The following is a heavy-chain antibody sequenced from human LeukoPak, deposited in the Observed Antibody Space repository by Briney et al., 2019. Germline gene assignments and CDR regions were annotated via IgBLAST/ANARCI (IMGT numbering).Heavy chain of an antibody. J-gene: IGHJ4*02. V-gene: IGHV4-59*08. CDR1: GGSISSYY. Sequence: SETLSLTCTVSGGSISSYYWSWIRQPPGKGLEWIGYIYYSRSTNYNPSLKSRVTISVDTSKSQSSLKLSSVTAADTAVYYCARREALLYFDYWGQGTLVTVSS. CDR3: ARREALLYFDY. CDR2: IYYSRST. D-gene: IGHD2/OR15-2a*01.